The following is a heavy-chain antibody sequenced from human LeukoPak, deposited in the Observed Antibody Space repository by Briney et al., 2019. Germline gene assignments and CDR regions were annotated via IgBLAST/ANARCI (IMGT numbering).Heavy chain of an antibody. CDR2: IIPIFGTA. V-gene: IGHV1-69*13. CDR3: ASPTYDSSGYSAFDY. J-gene: IGHJ4*02. CDR1: GGTFSSYA. Sequence: ASVKVSCKASGGTFSSYAISWVRQAPGQGLEWMGGIIPIFGTANYAQKFQGRVTITADESTSTAYTELSSLRSEDTAVYYCASPTYDSSGYSAFDYWGQGTLVTVSS. D-gene: IGHD3-22*01.